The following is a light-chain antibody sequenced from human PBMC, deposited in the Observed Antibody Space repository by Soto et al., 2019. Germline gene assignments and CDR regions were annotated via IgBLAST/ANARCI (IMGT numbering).Light chain of an antibody. J-gene: IGKJ2*01. CDR2: DAS. Sequence: EIVLTQSPATLSLSPGERATLSCRASQSVSNYLAWYQQKPGQAPRLLIYDASNRATGIPARFGGSGSGTDFTLTISSLEPEDFAVYYCQQRTNWPLYTFGQGTRLEIK. CDR3: QQRTNWPLYT. V-gene: IGKV3-11*01. CDR1: QSVSNY.